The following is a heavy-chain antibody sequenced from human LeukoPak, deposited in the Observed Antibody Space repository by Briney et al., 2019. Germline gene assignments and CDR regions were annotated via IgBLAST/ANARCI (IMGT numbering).Heavy chain of an antibody. J-gene: IGHJ6*03. CDR2: IYTSGST. CDR3: ARRRAARPKNYYYYYMDV. CDR1: GGSISSYY. Sequence: SYTLSLTCTVSGGSISSYYWSWIRQPPGNGLEWIGYIYTSGSTNYNPSLKIRVTISVDTSKNQFSLKLGSVTAADTAVYYCARRRAARPKNYYYYYMDVWGKGTTVTVSS. V-gene: IGHV4-4*09. D-gene: IGHD6-6*01.